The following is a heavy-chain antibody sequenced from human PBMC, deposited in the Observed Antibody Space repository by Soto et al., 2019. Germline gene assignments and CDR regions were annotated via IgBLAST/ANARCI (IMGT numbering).Heavy chain of an antibody. J-gene: IGHJ6*02. CDR3: ARDLTEDIAAVPSGIQTSPYYYDYGIDV. CDR2: IKQDGGEK. V-gene: IGHV3-7*03. CDR1: GFTFSSYW. Sequence: GGSLRLSCAASGFTFSSYWMSWVRQAPGKGLEWVANIKQDGGEKYYVDSVKGRFTISRDNAKNSLYLQMNSLTAEDTAVYYFARDLTEDIAAVPSGIQTSPYYYDYGIDVWGQGTTVTVSS. D-gene: IGHD2-2*02.